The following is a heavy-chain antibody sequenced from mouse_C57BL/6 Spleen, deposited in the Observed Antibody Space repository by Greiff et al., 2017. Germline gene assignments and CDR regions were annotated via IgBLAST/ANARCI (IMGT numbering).Heavy chain of an antibody. CDR2: ISYDGSN. Sequence: EVQLVESGPGLVKPSQSLSLTCSVTGYSITSGSYWNWIRQFPGNKLEWLGYISYDGSNNYNQSLNNRIPITRDTSKNQLFLKLNSVTTEDTATYYWSSQLRGFAYWGQGTLVTGSA. CDR3: SSQLRGFAY. CDR1: GYSITSGSY. J-gene: IGHJ3*01. V-gene: IGHV3-6*01. D-gene: IGHD3-2*02.